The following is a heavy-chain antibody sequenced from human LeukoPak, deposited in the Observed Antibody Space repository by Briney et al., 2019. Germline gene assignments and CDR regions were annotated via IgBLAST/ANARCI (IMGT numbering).Heavy chain of an antibody. V-gene: IGHV3-73*01. CDR2: IRSKPNSYAT. CDR1: GFTVSSNS. J-gene: IGHJ3*02. CDR3: TTRRPDDFDT. Sequence: PGGSLRLSCTVSGFTVSSNSMSWVRQAPEKGLEWVGRIRSKPNSYATAYDASAKGRFTISRDDSKNTAYLQMNSLKTEDTAVYYCTTRRPDDFDTWGRGTMVTVSS.